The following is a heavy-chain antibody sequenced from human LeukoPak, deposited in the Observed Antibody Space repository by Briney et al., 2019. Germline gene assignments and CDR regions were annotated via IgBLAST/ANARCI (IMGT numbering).Heavy chain of an antibody. CDR3: ARWNSGSCSN. CDR1: GFPHCVHH. D-gene: IGHD1-26*01. J-gene: IGHJ4*02. CDR2: RRNKNQKYIT. V-gene: IGHV3-72*01. Sequence: GGSLRLSCRASGFPHCVHHIDWLRQARRGGREWVGHRRNKNQKYITEYAASVKGRFTISRDDSKNSLYLQMNSLKTEDTAVYYCARWNSGSCSNWGEGTLVTVSS.